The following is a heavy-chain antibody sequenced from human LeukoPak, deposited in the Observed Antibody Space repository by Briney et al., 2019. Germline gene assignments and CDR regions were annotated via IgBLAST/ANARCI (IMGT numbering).Heavy chain of an antibody. CDR1: GYTFTSYG. V-gene: IGHV1-18*01. CDR2: ISAYNGNT. J-gene: IGHJ1*01. D-gene: IGHD3-22*01. Sequence: ASVKVSCKASGYTFTSYGISWVRQAPGQGLEWMGWISAYNGNTNYAQKLQGRVTMATDKSTSTAYMELKSLRSDDTAVYYCAREPLTYYYDSSGYQGYFQHWGQGTLVTVSS. CDR3: AREPLTYYYDSSGYQGYFQH.